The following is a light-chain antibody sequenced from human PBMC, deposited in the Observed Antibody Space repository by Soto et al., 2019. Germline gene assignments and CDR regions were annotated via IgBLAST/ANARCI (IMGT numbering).Light chain of an antibody. CDR2: AAS. V-gene: IGKV1-39*01. Sequence: DIQMTQSPSYLSASVGDRVTITCRASQSISNYLNWYQQKPGKAPKLLIYAASTLQSGVPSRFSGSGSGTDFTLTISSLQSEDFTTYFCQHVYSTPFTFGPGTKVDI. CDR3: QHVYSTPFT. CDR1: QSISNY. J-gene: IGKJ3*01.